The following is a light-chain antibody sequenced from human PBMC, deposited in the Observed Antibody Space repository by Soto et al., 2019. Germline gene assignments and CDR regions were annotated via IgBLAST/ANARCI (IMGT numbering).Light chain of an antibody. CDR2: DES. J-gene: IGKJ4*01. Sequence: EIVWTQYPGTLSLSPGERYTLSCMASQSVSNNYLDWYQQKPGQAPRLLIYDESKRDTGIPARFSGSGSGTDFNLNISRIETEDFAVYYCQQRSNLLTFGGVTKVDIK. CDR3: QQRSNLLT. V-gene: IGKV3D-20*02. CDR1: QSVSNNY.